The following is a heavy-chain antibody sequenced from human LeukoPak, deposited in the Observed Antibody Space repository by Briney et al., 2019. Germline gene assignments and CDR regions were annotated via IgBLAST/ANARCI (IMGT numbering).Heavy chain of an antibody. Sequence: ASETLSLTCTVSGGSISSSSYYWGWIRQPPGKGLEWIGSIYYSGSTYYNPSLRSRVTISVDTSKNQFSLKLSSVTAADTAVYYCARVDAGILTGYSNRGFDYWGQGTLVTVSS. CDR2: IYYSGST. CDR3: ARVDAGILTGYSNRGFDY. V-gene: IGHV4-39*07. CDR1: GGSISSSSYY. J-gene: IGHJ4*02. D-gene: IGHD3-9*01.